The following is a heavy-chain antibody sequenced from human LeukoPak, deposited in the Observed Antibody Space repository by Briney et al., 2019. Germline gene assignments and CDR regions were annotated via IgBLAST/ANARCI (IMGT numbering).Heavy chain of an antibody. V-gene: IGHV4-39*01. D-gene: IGHD5-18*01. J-gene: IGHJ4*02. CDR2: IYYSGST. CDR3: ASPRGFSYGYFDH. Sequence: SETLSLTCSVSGGSISTKNYYWGWIRQPPGKGLEWIGSIYYSGSTYYNPSLKSRVTISADTSKNQFSLRLDSVSAADTAVYYCASPRGFSYGYFDHWGQGSLVTVSS. CDR1: GGSISTKNYY.